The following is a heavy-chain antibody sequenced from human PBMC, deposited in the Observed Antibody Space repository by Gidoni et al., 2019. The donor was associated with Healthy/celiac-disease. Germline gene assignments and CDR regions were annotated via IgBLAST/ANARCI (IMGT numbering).Heavy chain of an antibody. CDR3: ARDLYGSGSYYPFDP. V-gene: IGHV4-30-4*01. D-gene: IGHD3-10*01. CDR1: GGSISRGDYY. CDR2: IYYSGST. J-gene: IGHJ5*02. Sequence: QVQLQESGPGLVKPSQTLSLTCPVSGGSISRGDYYWSWIRQPPGKGLEWIGYIYYSGSTYYNPSLKSRVTISVDTSNNQFSLKLSSVTAADTAVYYCARDLYGSGSYYPFDPWGQGTLVTVSS.